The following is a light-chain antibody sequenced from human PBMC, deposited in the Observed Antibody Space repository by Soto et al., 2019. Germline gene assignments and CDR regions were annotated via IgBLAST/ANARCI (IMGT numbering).Light chain of an antibody. V-gene: IGLV3-21*02. CDR3: QVWDSRSEHWV. CDR1: NIGSKS. CDR2: DDS. J-gene: IGLJ3*02. Sequence: SYELTQSPSVSVAPGQTARITCGGNNIGSKSVHWYQQKPGQAPVAVVYDDSDRPSGIHERFSGSNSGNKATLTISRVEAGDEADFYCQVWDSRSEHWVFGGGTKLTVL.